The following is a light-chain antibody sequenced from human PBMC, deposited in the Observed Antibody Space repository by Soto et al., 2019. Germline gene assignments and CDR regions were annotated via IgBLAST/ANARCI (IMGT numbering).Light chain of an antibody. CDR1: QSVGNY. Sequence: EIVLTQSPATLSLSPGERATLCCRGSQSVGNYLEWYPQTPGQAPRFIIYESSNRATGIPAMFSGSGAGPACTLTISSLEPEDFEVDYCQQYNNWPRTFGQGTKVDIK. J-gene: IGKJ1*01. V-gene: IGKV3-11*01. CDR2: ESS. CDR3: QQYNNWPRT.